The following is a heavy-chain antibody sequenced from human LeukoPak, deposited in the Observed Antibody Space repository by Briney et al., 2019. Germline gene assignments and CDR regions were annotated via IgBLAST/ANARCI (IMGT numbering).Heavy chain of an antibody. CDR2: TSSSGSTV. CDR1: GFTFSSYE. Sequence: TGGSLRLSCAASGFTFSSYEMNWVRQARGKGLEWVSYTSSSGSTVYYADSVKGRFTISRDNAKNSLYLQMNSLRAEDTAVYYCARDYSGYSYGIDYWGQGTLVTVSS. V-gene: IGHV3-48*03. D-gene: IGHD5-18*01. CDR3: ARDYSGYSYGIDY. J-gene: IGHJ4*02.